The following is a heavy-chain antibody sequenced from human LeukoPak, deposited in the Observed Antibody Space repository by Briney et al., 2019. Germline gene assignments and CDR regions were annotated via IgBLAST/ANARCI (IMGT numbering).Heavy chain of an antibody. J-gene: IGHJ4*02. CDR2: INPSGGST. CDR3: ARGGVTAVTPPDY. CDR1: GYTFTSYF. D-gene: IGHD4-17*01. V-gene: IGHV1-46*01. Sequence: ASVKVSCKASGYTFTSYFIHSVRQAPGQGLEWMGIINPSGGSTSYAQKFQGRVSVTRDTSTSTVYMQLSSLRSEDTAVYHCARGGVTAVTPPDYWGQGTLVTVSS.